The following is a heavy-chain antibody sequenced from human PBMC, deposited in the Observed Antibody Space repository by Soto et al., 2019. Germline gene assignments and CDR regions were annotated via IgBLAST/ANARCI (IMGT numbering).Heavy chain of an antibody. D-gene: IGHD2-15*01. CDR2: IYYSGST. Sequence: SETLSLTCTVSGGSISSYYWSWIRQPPGKGLEWIGYIYYSGSTNYNPSLKSRVTISVDTSKNQFSLKLSSVTAADTAVYYCARRLNRVVVAENWFDPWGQGTLVTVSS. V-gene: IGHV4-59*08. CDR1: GGSISSYY. J-gene: IGHJ5*02. CDR3: ARRLNRVVVAENWFDP.